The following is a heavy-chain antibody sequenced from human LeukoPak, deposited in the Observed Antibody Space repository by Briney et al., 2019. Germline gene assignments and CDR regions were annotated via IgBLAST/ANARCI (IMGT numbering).Heavy chain of an antibody. CDR1: GFTFSSYG. CDR2: IQYDGSNK. D-gene: IGHD4-23*01. CDR3: AKSMPTVVTPVDY. J-gene: IGHJ4*02. Sequence: GGSLRLSCAASGFTFSSYGMHWVRQAPGKGLEWVAFIQYDGSNKYNADSVKGRFTISRDNSKNTLYLQMNSLRAEDTAVYYCAKSMPTVVTPVDYWGQGTLVTVSS. V-gene: IGHV3-30*02.